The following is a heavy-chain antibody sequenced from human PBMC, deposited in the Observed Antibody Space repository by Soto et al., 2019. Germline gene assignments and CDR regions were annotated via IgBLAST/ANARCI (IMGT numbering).Heavy chain of an antibody. D-gene: IGHD3-16*01. CDR3: ARGNPFNYAGFDV. Sequence: QAHLEQSGAEEKRPGASVKVSCKAFGYTFSGFDINWLRQAPGHGPEWMGWMNAKSGDTFFIQRFQGKFNTTWDTSLGTAYMEVGSLTSDDTAMYYCARGNPFNYAGFDVWGQGTTVAVSS. J-gene: IGHJ6*02. CDR2: MNAKSGDT. CDR1: GYTFSGFD. V-gene: IGHV1-8*01.